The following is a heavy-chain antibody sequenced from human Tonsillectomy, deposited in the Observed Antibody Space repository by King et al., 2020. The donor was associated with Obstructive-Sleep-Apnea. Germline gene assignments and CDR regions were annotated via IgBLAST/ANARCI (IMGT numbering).Heavy chain of an antibody. J-gene: IGHJ4*02. CDR2: IRSKAYGGTA. CDR3: ARDLGYHDSSGYYGGHFDY. V-gene: IGHV3-49*03. D-gene: IGHD3-22*01. Sequence: VQLVESGGGLVQPGRSLRLSCTASGFTFSDYTMSWFRQAPGKGLEWVGLIRSKAYGGTADYAASVKGRFTISRDDSKSIAYLQMNSLNTEDTAVYYCARDLGYHDSSGYYGGHFDYWGQGTLVTVSS. CDR1: GFTFSDYT.